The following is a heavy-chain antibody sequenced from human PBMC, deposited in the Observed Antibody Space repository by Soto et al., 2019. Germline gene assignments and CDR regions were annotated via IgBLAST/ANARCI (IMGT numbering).Heavy chain of an antibody. CDR3: VYGYDSSGYSMSFGY. V-gene: IGHV3-74*01. CDR1: GFTFSSYW. CDR2: INSDGSST. J-gene: IGHJ4*02. Sequence: EVQLVESGGGLVQPGGSLRLSCAASGFTFSSYWMHWVRQAPGKGLVWVSRINSDGSSTSYADSVKGRFTISRDNAKNTLYLQMNSLRAEDTAVYYCVYGYDSSGYSMSFGYWGQGTLVTVSS. D-gene: IGHD3-22*01.